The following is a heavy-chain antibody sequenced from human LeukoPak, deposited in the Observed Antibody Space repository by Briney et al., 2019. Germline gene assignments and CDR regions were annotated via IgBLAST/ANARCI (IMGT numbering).Heavy chain of an antibody. Sequence: PGGSLRLSCAASGFTFSSYGMHWVRQAPGKGLEWVAVISYDGSNKYYADSVKGRFTISRDNSKNTLYLQMNSLRAEDTAVYYCAKAGDYHDSSGYYVDYWGQGTLVTVSS. CDR3: AKAGDYHDSSGYYVDY. J-gene: IGHJ4*02. D-gene: IGHD3-22*01. CDR1: GFTFSSYG. CDR2: ISYDGSNK. V-gene: IGHV3-30*18.